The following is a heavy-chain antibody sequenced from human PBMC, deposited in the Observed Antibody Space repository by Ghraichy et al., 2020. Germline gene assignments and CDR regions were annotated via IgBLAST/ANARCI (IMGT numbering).Heavy chain of an antibody. CDR1: GGSFSGYY. V-gene: IGHV4-34*01. J-gene: IGHJ3*02. CDR2: INHSGST. Sequence: LSLTCAVYGGSFSGYYWSWIRQPPGKGLEWIGEINHSGSTNYNPSLKSRVTISVDTSKNQFSLKLSSVTAADTAVYYCARGRTGDTDAFDIWGQGTMVTVSS. D-gene: IGHD7-27*01. CDR3: ARGRTGDTDAFDI.